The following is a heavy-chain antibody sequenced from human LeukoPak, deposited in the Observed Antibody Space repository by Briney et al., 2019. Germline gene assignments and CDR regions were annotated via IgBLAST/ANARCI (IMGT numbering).Heavy chain of an antibody. J-gene: IGHJ5*02. CDR2: ISAYNGNT. Sequence: GASVKVSCTASGYTFTSSGISWVRQAPGQGLEGMGWISAYNGNTNYAQKLQGRVTMTTDTSTSTAYMELRSLRSDDTAVYYCARDWSFGSGSYNNWFDPWGQGTLVTVSS. CDR1: GYTFTSSG. V-gene: IGHV1-18*04. D-gene: IGHD3-10*01. CDR3: ARDWSFGSGSYNNWFDP.